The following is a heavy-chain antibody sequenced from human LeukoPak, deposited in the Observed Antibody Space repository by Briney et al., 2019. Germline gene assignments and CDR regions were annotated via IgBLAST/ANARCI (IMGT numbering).Heavy chain of an antibody. CDR3: ARIIYSGSYRFDY. CDR1: GFIFTTYS. D-gene: IGHD1-26*01. CDR2: ISSSSSYI. J-gene: IGHJ4*02. Sequence: GGSLRLSCAASGFIFTTYSMTWVRQAPGKGLDWVSFISSSSSYIYYADSVKGRFTISRDNAKNSLYLQMDSLRDEDTAVYYCARIIYSGSYRFDYWGQGTLVTVSS. V-gene: IGHV3-21*01.